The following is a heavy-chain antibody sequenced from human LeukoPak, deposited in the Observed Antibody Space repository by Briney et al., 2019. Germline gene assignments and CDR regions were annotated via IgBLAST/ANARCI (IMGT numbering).Heavy chain of an antibody. Sequence: GGSLRLSCAASGFTFSSYWMSWVRQAPGKGLEWVANIKQDGSEKYYVDSVKGRITISRDNAEKSVYLQMNSLRAEDTAVYYCARVRYCSGGSCSHFDYWGQGTLVTVSS. J-gene: IGHJ4*02. CDR1: GFTFSSYW. D-gene: IGHD2-15*01. CDR3: ARVRYCSGGSCSHFDY. CDR2: IKQDGSEK. V-gene: IGHV3-7*05.